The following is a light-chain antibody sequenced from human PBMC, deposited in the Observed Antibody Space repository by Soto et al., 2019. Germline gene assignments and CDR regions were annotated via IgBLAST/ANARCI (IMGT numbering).Light chain of an antibody. V-gene: IGKV1-9*01. J-gene: IGKJ4*01. CDR3: LQLNSYPLT. Sequence: DIQVTQAPSFLSASVGDRVTIACRASQAISSNLAWYHQKPGKVPKLLIYAASTLQSGVPSRFSGSGSGTEFTLTISSLQPEDFGSYFCLQLNSYPLTFGGGTKVEIQ. CDR2: AAS. CDR1: QAISSN.